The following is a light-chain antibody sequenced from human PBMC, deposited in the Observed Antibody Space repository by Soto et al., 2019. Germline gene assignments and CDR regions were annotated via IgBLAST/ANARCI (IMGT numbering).Light chain of an antibody. V-gene: IGKV3D-15*01. CDR1: QSVSRK. J-gene: IGKJ5*01. CDR2: GAS. Sequence: EIVWTQSPATLSLSPWERAALSCRASQSVSRKLAWYQHKPGQAPGLLIYGASSRATGIPARFSGSGSGTEFTLTISSLESEDFAVYYCQQYNNWPPITVGQGTRLEIK. CDR3: QQYNNWPPIT.